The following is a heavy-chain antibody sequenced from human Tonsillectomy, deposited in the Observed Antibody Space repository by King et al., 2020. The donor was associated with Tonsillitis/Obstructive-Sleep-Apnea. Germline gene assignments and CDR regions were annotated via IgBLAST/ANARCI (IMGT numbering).Heavy chain of an antibody. CDR1: GFTFSSYG. J-gene: IGHJ4*02. CDR2: ISYDGSNK. V-gene: IGHV3-30*18. Sequence: VQLVESGGGVVQPGRSLRLSCAASGFTFSSYGMHWVRQAPGKGLEWVAVISYDGSNKYYADSVKGRFTISRDNSKNTLYLQMNSLRAEDTAVYYCAKDRRDCSSTSCYIGYWGQGTLVTVSS. D-gene: IGHD2-2*02. CDR3: AKDRRDCSSTSCYIGY.